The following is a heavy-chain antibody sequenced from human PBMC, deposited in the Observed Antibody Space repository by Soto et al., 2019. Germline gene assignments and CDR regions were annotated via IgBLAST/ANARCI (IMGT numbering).Heavy chain of an antibody. CDR3: ARLSMYYYYMDV. CDR1: GFTFSSYG. J-gene: IGHJ6*03. CDR2: IWYDGSNK. Sequence: GGSLRLSCAASGFTFSSYGMHWVRQAPGKGLEWVAVIWYDGSNKYYADSVKGRFTISRDNSKNTLYLQMNSLRAEDTAVYYCARLSMYYYYMDVWGKGTTVTVSS. V-gene: IGHV3-33*01.